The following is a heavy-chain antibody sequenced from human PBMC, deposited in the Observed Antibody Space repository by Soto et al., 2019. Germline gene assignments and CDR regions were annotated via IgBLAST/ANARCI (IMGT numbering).Heavy chain of an antibody. CDR2: ISAHSGDT. V-gene: IGHV1-18*01. J-gene: IGHJ4*02. CDR1: GYTFTNYA. Sequence: QVSLVQSGAEVKKPGASVKVSCKASGYTFTNYALTWVRRAPGQGLEWMGWISAHSGDTNYAQKFQGRVTMTTDTPTETAYLELRSLTFDDTAVYYCARAITMIFVAPAYSGQGALVPVSS. CDR3: ARAITMIFVAPAY. D-gene: IGHD3-22*01.